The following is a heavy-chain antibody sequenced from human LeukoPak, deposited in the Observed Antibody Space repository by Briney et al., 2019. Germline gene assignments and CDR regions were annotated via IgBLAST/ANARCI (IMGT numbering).Heavy chain of an antibody. D-gene: IGHD3-9*01. CDR1: GGSFSGYY. V-gene: IGHV4-34*01. CDR2: INHSGST. CDR3: ARGPFDGSSDILTGYYDY. J-gene: IGHJ4*02. Sequence: SETLSLTCAVYGGSFSGYYWSWIRQPPGKGLEWIGEINHSGSTNYNPSLKSRVTISVDTSKNQFSLKLSSVTAADTAVYYCARGPFDGSSDILTGYYDYWGQGTLVTVSS.